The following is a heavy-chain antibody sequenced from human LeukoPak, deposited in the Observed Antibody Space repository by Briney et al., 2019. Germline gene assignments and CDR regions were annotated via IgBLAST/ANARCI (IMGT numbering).Heavy chain of an antibody. CDR2: INHNGST. CDR1: GGSFSGYY. J-gene: IGHJ5*02. V-gene: IGHV4-34*01. Sequence: PSETLSLTCAVYGGSFSGYYWSWIRQPPGKGLEWIGEINHNGSTNYNPSLKSRVTISVDTSKNQFSLKLSSVTAADTAVYYCARVCSKNWFDPWGQGTLVTVSS. D-gene: IGHD2-2*01. CDR3: ARVCSKNWFDP.